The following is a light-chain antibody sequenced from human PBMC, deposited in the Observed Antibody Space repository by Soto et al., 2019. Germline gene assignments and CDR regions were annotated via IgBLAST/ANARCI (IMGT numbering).Light chain of an antibody. J-gene: IGKJ1*01. CDR2: GAS. CDR3: QQYNNWPQT. V-gene: IGKV3-15*01. CDR1: QNVDSN. Sequence: IMLNHSPGTVSLSPRERATLSCRASQNVDSNYLAWYQQKPGQAPRIIIFGASGRATGVPARFSGSGSGTEFTLTISGLQSEDFAVYYCQQYNNWPQTFGQGTKVDIK.